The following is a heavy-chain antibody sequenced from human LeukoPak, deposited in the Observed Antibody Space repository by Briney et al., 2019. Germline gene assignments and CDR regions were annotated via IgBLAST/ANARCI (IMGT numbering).Heavy chain of an antibody. D-gene: IGHD2-2*02. J-gene: IGHJ3*02. CDR2: ISGYNGNT. Sequence: GASVKVSFKASGYTFSRYGISWVRQAPGQGLEWMGWISGYNGNTKSAQMVQGRVTMTTDTSTSTAYMELRSLRSDDTAVYYCARATYCSSTSCYIRNDAFDIWGQGTMVTVSS. CDR1: GYTFSRYG. CDR3: ARATYCSSTSCYIRNDAFDI. V-gene: IGHV1-18*01.